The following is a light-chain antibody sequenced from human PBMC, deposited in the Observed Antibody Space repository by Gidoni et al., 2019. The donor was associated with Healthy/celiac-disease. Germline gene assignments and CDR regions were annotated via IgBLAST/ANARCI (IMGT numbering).Light chain of an antibody. CDR2: KAS. Sequence: DIQMTQSPSTLSASVGDRVTITCRASQSISSWLAWYQQEPGKAPKLLLYKASSLESGVPSRFSGSGSGTEFTLTISSLQPDDFATYYCQQYMGWTFGQGTKVEIK. J-gene: IGKJ1*01. CDR3: QQYMGWT. V-gene: IGKV1-5*03. CDR1: QSISSW.